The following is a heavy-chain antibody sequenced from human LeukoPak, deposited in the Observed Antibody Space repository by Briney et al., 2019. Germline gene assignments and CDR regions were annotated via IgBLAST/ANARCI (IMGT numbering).Heavy chain of an antibody. CDR3: AKDYSRTIGAYYY. Sequence: PGGSLRLSCATSGFTFKNYAMNWVRQAPGKGLEWVSAISGSGGSTYYADSVKGRFTISRDNSKNTLYLQMNSLRAEDTAVYYCAKDYSRTIGAYYYWGQGTLVTVSS. CDR1: GFTFKNYA. V-gene: IGHV3-23*01. J-gene: IGHJ4*02. CDR2: ISGSGGST. D-gene: IGHD3-3*01.